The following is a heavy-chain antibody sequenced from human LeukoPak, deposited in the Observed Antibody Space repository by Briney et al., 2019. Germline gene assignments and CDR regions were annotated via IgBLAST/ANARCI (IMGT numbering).Heavy chain of an antibody. CDR3: ARAYSSGHNWFDP. CDR1: GGSISSYY. D-gene: IGHD6-19*01. CDR2: IYYSGST. J-gene: IGHJ5*02. V-gene: IGHV4-59*12. Sequence: PSETLSLTCTVSGGSISSYYWSWIRQPPGKGLEWIGYIYYSGSTNYNPSLKSRVTISVDTSKNQFSLKLSSVTAADTAVYYCARAYSSGHNWFDPWGQGTLVTVSS.